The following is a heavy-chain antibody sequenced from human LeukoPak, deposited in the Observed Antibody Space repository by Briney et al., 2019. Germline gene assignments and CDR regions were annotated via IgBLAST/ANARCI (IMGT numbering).Heavy chain of an antibody. D-gene: IGHD2-21*01. CDR1: GGSVSSSNW. CDR2: IYHSGST. Sequence: PSETLSLTCAVSGGSVSSSNWWSWVRQPPGKGLEWIGEIYHSGSTNYNPSLKSRVTISVDKSKNQFSLKLSSVTAADTAVYYCARSGIEATNPYYFDYWGQGTLVTVSS. J-gene: IGHJ4*02. CDR3: ARSGIEATNPYYFDY. V-gene: IGHV4-4*02.